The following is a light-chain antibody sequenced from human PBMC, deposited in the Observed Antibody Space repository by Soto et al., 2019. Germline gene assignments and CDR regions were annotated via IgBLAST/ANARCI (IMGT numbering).Light chain of an antibody. V-gene: IGKV1-39*01. CDR1: ESIRNN. CDR3: QQTYSTPRGA. CDR2: AAS. J-gene: IGKJ1*01. Sequence: DIQMTQSPASLSASVGDRVTITCRASESIRNNLNWYQQKPGKAPKRLIYAASTWQSGVPSRFSGGGSGTEFTLTIGSLQPEDFTADYCQQTYSTPRGAFGQGTKVEFK.